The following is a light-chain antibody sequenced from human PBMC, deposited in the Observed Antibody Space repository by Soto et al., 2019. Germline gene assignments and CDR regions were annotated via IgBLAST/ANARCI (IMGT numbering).Light chain of an antibody. CDR1: SSDVGNYNL. CDR2: EGS. Sequence: QSALTQPASVSGSPGQSITISCTGTSSDVGNYNLVSWYQQFPGKAPKLIIYEGSGRPSGVSNRFSGSKSGNTASLTISGLQAEDEADYYCCSYAGSFTFDVFGGGTKLTVL. J-gene: IGLJ2*01. V-gene: IGLV2-23*03. CDR3: CSYAGSFTFDV.